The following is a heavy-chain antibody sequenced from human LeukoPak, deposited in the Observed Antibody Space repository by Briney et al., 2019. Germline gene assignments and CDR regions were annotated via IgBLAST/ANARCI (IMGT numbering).Heavy chain of an antibody. CDR2: IIPILGIA. Sequence: SVTVSFKASGGTFSSYAISWVRQAPGQGLEWMGRIIPILGIANYAQKFQGRVTITADKSTSTAYMELSSLRSEDTAVYYCARVGANCSSTSCSNWFDPWGQGTLVTVSS. CDR3: ARVGANCSSTSCSNWFDP. D-gene: IGHD2-2*01. V-gene: IGHV1-69*04. J-gene: IGHJ5*02. CDR1: GGTFSSYA.